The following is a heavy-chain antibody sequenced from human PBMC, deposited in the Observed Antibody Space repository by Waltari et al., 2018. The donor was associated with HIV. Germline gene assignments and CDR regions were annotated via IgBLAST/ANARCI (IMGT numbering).Heavy chain of an antibody. CDR1: RCSFITGTS. Sequence: QVPRKGPGSGRARPSDTRTISYTLSRCSFITGTSWGWSRQPPWKGLEWIGSIYHSGSTYYNPSLKSRVTISVDTSKNQFSLKLSSGTAADTAVYYCARDSIAVAGTDHWGQGTLVTVSS. J-gene: IGHJ4*02. CDR2: IYHSGST. D-gene: IGHD6-19*01. V-gene: IGHV4-38-2*02. CDR3: ARDSIAVAGTDH.